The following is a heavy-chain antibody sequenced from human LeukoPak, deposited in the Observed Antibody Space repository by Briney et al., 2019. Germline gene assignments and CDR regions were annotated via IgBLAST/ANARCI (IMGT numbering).Heavy chain of an antibody. J-gene: IGHJ3*02. D-gene: IGHD3-3*01. V-gene: IGHV3-30*18. CDR3: AKDLAARYYDFWSGYYGTDDAFDI. CDR2: ISYDGSNK. Sequence: GGSLRLSCAASGFTFSSYGMRWVRQAPGKGLEWVAVISYDGSNKYYADSVKGRFTISRDNSKNTLYLQMNSLRAEDTAVYYCAKDLAARYYDFWSGYYGTDDAFDIWGQGTMVTVSS. CDR1: GFTFSSYG.